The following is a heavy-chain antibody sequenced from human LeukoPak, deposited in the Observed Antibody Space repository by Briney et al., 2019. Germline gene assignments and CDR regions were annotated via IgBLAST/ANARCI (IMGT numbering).Heavy chain of an antibody. CDR1: GFTFSSYA. D-gene: IGHD6-19*01. CDR2: ISYDGSNK. J-gene: IGHJ4*02. V-gene: IGHV3-30-3*01. CDR3: AKDLSLRSSDWYPGFDH. Sequence: PGGSLRLSCAASGFTFSSYAMHWVRQAPGKGLEWVAVISYDGSNKYYADSVKGRFTISTDYSKNTLYLHMNSLRAEDTAVYYCAKDLSLRSSDWYPGFDHWGQGTLVTVSS.